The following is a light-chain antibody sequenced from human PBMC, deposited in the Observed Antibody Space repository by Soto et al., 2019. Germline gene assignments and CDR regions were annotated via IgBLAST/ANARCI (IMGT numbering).Light chain of an antibody. CDR3: QQYYNWIT. Sequence: EIVLTQSPATLSVSPGERITLSCRASQTILSNLAWYQQKPGQAPRLLIYDASNRATGIPARFSGSGSGTEFTLTITSLQSEDFAIYYCQQYYNWITFGQGTRLEIK. CDR2: DAS. J-gene: IGKJ5*01. V-gene: IGKV3D-15*01. CDR1: QTILSN.